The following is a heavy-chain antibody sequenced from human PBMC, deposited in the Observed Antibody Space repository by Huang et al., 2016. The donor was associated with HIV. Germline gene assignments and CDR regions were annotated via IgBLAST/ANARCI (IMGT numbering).Heavy chain of an antibody. CDR3: GRFYVWGSYRPRDP. CDR2: IRAKKGNT. J-gene: IGHJ5*02. CDR1: GYTFPSFG. D-gene: IGHD3-16*02. Sequence: QVQLVQSGPEVKQPGASVRVSCKASGYTFPSFGINRVRQAPGQGLVGMGWIRAKKGNTNYAKRFQGRVTMTADTSTSTAYMELASVRSDDTAVYDCGRFYVWGSYRPRDPWGQGTLVTVSS. V-gene: IGHV1-18*04.